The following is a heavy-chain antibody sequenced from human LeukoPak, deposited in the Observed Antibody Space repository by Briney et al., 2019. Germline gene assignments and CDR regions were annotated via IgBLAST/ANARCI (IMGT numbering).Heavy chain of an antibody. Sequence: SETLSLTCAVYGGSFSGYYWSWIRQPPGKGLEWIGEINHSGSTNYNPSLKSRVTKSVDTSKNQFSLKLSSVTAADTAVYYCASRVEMATITFSDNWGQGTLVTVSS. D-gene: IGHD5-24*01. V-gene: IGHV4-34*01. CDR2: INHSGST. CDR1: GGSFSGYY. CDR3: ASRVEMATITFSDN. J-gene: IGHJ4*02.